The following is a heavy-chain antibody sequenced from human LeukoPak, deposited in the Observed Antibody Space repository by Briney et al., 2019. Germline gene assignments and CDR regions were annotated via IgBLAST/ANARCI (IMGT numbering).Heavy chain of an antibody. J-gene: IGHJ3*02. CDR1: GGSIRSYY. Sequence: TSETLSLTCSVSGGSIRSYYWSWIRQPAGKGLAWIGRIYTSGSTNYKPSLKSRVTMSVHSSKNQFSLKLGSVTAADTAVYYCARDLVQGITMLRGVIAVRAAFDIWGQGTMVTVSS. D-gene: IGHD3-10*01. CDR3: ARDLVQGITMLRGVIAVRAAFDI. V-gene: IGHV4-4*07. CDR2: IYTSGST.